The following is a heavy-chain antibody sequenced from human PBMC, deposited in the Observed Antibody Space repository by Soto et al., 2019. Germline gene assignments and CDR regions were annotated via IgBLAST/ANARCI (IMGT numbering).Heavy chain of an antibody. CDR3: ARRYSSSFGY. J-gene: IGHJ4*02. CDR1: GGSISSYY. D-gene: IGHD6-13*01. CDR2: IYYSGST. V-gene: IGHV4-59*08. Sequence: SSETLSLTCTVSGGSISSYYWSWIRQPPGKGLEWIGYIYYSGSTNYNPSLKSRVTISVDTSKNQFSLKLSSVTAADTAVYYCARRYSSSFGYWGQGTLVTVSS.